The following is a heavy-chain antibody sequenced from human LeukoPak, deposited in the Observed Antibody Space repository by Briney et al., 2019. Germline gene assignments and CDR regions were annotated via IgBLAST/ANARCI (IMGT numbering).Heavy chain of an antibody. CDR3: ARDSSAHFDY. CDR2: FYYSGST. J-gene: IGHJ4*02. Sequence: SETLSLTCTVSGGSICSYYWSWIRQPPGPGLEWIGYFYYSGSTDYNPSLKSRVTISVDTSTNQYSLNLSSVAAADTAVYYCARDSSAHFDYWGQGTLVTVSS. CDR1: GGSICSYY. V-gene: IGHV4-59*01.